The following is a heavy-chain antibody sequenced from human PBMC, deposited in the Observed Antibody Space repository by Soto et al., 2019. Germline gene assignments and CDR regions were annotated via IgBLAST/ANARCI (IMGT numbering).Heavy chain of an antibody. J-gene: IGHJ5*02. V-gene: IGHV1-18*01. D-gene: IGHD6-19*01. CDR3: ARGSSGWYSNWFDP. CDR1: GYTFTSYG. CDR2: ISAYNGNT. Sequence: ASVKVSCKASGYTFTSYGISWVRQAPGQGLEWMGWISAYNGNTNYAQKLQGRVTMTTDISTSTAYMELRSLRSDDTAVYYCARGSSGWYSNWFDPWGQGTLVTVSS.